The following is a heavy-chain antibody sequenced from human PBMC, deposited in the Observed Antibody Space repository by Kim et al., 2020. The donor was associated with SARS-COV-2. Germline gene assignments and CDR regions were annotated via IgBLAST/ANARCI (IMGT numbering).Heavy chain of an antibody. V-gene: IGHV3-30*01. D-gene: IGHD1-26*01. CDR3: ASLEWELSSFDI. J-gene: IGHJ3*02. Sequence: YYADAVKGRFTISRDNSKNTLYLQMNSLRAEDTAVYYCASLEWELSSFDIWGQGTMVTVSS.